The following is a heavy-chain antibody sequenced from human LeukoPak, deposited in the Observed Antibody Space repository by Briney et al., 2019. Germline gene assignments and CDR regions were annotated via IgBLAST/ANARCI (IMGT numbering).Heavy chain of an antibody. Sequence: GGSLRLSCAASGFTFSSYAMSWVRQAPGKGLEWVSAISGSGGSTYYADSVKGRFTISRDNSKNTLYLQMNSLRAEDTAVYYCANLAALDYYYGMDVWGQGTTVTVSS. CDR2: ISGSGGST. CDR1: GFTFSSYA. D-gene: IGHD6-13*01. J-gene: IGHJ6*02. V-gene: IGHV3-23*01. CDR3: ANLAALDYYYGMDV.